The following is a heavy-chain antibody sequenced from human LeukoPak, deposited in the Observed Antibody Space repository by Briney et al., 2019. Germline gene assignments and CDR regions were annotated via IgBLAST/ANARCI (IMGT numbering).Heavy chain of an antibody. CDR2: LKSKTDGGTT. Sequence: GGSLRLSCAASGFTFTNAWMTWVRQAPGKGLEWVGRLKSKTDGGTTDYAAPVKGRFTLSRDDSKNTLYVQMSSLKTEDTAVYFCAAGVGTTDFGYWGQGTLVTVSS. V-gene: IGHV3-15*01. CDR1: GFTFTNAW. D-gene: IGHD1/OR15-1a*01. CDR3: AAGVGTTDFGY. J-gene: IGHJ4*02.